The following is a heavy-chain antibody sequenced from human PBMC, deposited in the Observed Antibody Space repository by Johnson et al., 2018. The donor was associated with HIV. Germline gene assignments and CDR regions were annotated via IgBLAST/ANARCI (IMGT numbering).Heavy chain of an antibody. V-gene: IGHV3-9*01. D-gene: IGHD2-21*02. J-gene: IGHJ3*02. CDR1: GFTFDDYA. CDR2: ISWNSGSK. CDR3: ATADRDAFDI. Sequence: QLVESGGGLVQPGRSLRLSCAASGFTFDDYAMHLVRQAPGKGLEWVSGISWNSGSKDYVDSVKGRFTISRDNAKNSLYLQMNSLRAEDTGVYYCATADRDAFDIWGQGTMVIVSS.